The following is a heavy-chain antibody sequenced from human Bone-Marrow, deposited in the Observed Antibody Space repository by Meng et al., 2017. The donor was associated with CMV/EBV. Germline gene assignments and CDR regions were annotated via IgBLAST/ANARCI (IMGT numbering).Heavy chain of an antibody. CDR2: INPNSGGT. CDR3: AREAPTVTTDRGGWFDP. J-gene: IGHJ5*02. D-gene: IGHD4-11*01. V-gene: IGHV1-2*02. Sequence: ASVKVSCKASGYTFTGYYMHWVRQAPGQGLEWMGWINPNSGGTNYAQKFQGRVTMTRDTSISTAYMELSRLRSDDTAVYYCAREAPTVTTDRGGWFDPWGQGTLVTVSS. CDR1: GYTFTGYY.